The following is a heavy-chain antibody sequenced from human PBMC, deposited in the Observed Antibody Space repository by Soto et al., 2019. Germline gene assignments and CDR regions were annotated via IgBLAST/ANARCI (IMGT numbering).Heavy chain of an antibody. CDR3: ARGETPMITGMDSFDI. CDR1: GFTFSRYW. Sequence: GGSLRLSCAASGFTFSRYWMNWVRQAPGKGLEWVANIKQDRTEKNYVDSVKGRFTISRDNAKNSLYLQMDSLRAEDTAVYFCARGETPMITGMDSFDIWGQGTLVTVSS. V-gene: IGHV3-7*01. D-gene: IGHD3-16*01. CDR2: IKQDRTEK. J-gene: IGHJ3*02.